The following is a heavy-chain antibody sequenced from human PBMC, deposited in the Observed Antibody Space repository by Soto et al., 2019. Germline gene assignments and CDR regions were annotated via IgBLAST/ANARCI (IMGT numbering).Heavy chain of an antibody. J-gene: IGHJ5*02. V-gene: IGHV4-4*07. CDR1: GGSINSDY. CDR3: ARDKITMIRGLITWFDP. CDR2: IYYTGIT. D-gene: IGHD3-10*01. Sequence: QVQLQESGPRLVKPLETLSLTCTVSGGSINSDYWSWIRQPAGKGLEWIGHIYYTGITKYNPSLKSRVSMSVDTSKNQISLKVSSVTAADTAVYYCARDKITMIRGLITWFDPWGQGTPVTVSS.